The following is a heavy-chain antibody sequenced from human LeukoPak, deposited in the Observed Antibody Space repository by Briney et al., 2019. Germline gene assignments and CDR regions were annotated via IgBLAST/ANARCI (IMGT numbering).Heavy chain of an antibody. V-gene: IGHV3-30*01. CDR1: GFTFSSYA. Sequence: QPGRSLRLSCAASGFTFSSYAMHGVRQAPGKGLEWVAVISYDGSNKYYADSVKGRFTISRDNSKNTRYLQMNSRRAEDTAVYYCARAMYSSSWSDYWGQGTLVTVSS. CDR3: ARAMYSSSWSDY. D-gene: IGHD6-13*01. CDR2: ISYDGSNK. J-gene: IGHJ4*02.